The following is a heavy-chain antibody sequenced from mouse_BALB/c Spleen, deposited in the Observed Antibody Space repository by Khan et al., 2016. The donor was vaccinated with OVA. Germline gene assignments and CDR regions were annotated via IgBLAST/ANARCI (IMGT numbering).Heavy chain of an antibody. D-gene: IGHD1-1*01. J-gene: IGHJ3*01. V-gene: IGHV5-6*01. CDR2: INTGGAYT. CDR3: ARLAYYYHSEGFAY. Sequence: EVHLVESGGDFVRPGGSLKLSCAASGFTFSTYGMSWVRQTPDKRLEWVATINTGGAYTYYPDTVKGRCTISRDNAKNTLYLQLSSLKSADTAIYYCARLAYYYHSEGFAYWGRGTLGTVSA. CDR1: GFTFSTYG.